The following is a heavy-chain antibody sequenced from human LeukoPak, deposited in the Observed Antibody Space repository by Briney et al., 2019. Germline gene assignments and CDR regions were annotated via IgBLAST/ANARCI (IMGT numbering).Heavy chain of an antibody. Sequence: GGSLRLSYAASVFTFSDFWMSWVRGAPGKGLEGVVNIKEDGSEKYYVESVKGRFTIYRDNGKNSVYLQMNRLRAEDTAVYCCARSDSSGWYGEYYYYMDVWGKGTTVTVSS. V-gene: IGHV3-7*01. D-gene: IGHD6-19*01. CDR1: VFTFSDFW. CDR2: IKEDGSEK. J-gene: IGHJ6*03. CDR3: ARSDSSGWYGEYYYYMDV.